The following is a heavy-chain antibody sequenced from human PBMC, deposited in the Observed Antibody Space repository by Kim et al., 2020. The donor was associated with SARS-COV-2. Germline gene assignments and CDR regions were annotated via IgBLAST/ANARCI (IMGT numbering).Heavy chain of an antibody. Sequence: GGSLILSCAASGFVFKNAWMSWVRQAPGKGLEWLGRIKSKSDGGTTDYAASVIGRFTISRDDPGNTLYLQMNSLKIEDTALYYCTGDDYLWGTYRPWGQGTLVTVSS. CDR2: IKSKSDGGTT. CDR3: TGDDYLWGTYRP. CDR1: GFVFKNAW. V-gene: IGHV3-15*01. D-gene: IGHD3-16*02. J-gene: IGHJ5*02.